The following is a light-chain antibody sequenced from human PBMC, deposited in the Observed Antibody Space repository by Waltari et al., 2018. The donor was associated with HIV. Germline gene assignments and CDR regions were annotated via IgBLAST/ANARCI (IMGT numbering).Light chain of an antibody. CDR1: KLGAKY. CDR2: EDF. CDR3: QAWDSSAVL. V-gene: IGLV3-1*01. Sequence: SYELTQPPSVSVSPGQTASITCSGDKLGAKYACWYQQKPGQSPVPVLYEDFKRPSGSPGRFSGYNAWNTATLTISGTQAMDEADYYCQAWDSSAVLFGGGTKLTVL. J-gene: IGLJ2*01.